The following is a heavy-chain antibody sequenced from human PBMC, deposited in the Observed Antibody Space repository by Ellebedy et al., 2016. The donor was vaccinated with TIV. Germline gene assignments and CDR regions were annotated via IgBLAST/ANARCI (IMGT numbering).Heavy chain of an antibody. CDR2: IIPIFGTA. CDR3: ARDLVNYGSGSPRWFNP. J-gene: IGHJ5*02. V-gene: IGHV1-69*13. Sequence: SVKVSXKASGGTFSSYAISWVRQAPGQGLEWMGGIIPIFGTANYAQKFQGRVTITADESTSTAYMELSSLRSEDTAVYYCARDLVNYGSGSPRWFNPWGQGTLVTVSS. D-gene: IGHD3-10*01. CDR1: GGTFSSYA.